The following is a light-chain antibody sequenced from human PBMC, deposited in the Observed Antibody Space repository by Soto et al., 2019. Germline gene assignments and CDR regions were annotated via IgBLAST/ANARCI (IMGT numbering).Light chain of an antibody. Sequence: DIVLTQSPGTLSLSPGERATLSCRASQSVSSTFLAWYQQKPGQAPSLLIYGASTRAAGIPDRFSGSGSGTDFTLTVSRLEPEDFAVYYCQQYGTSSFTFGQGTKLEIK. CDR1: QSVSSTF. V-gene: IGKV3-20*01. J-gene: IGKJ2*01. CDR3: QQYGTSSFT. CDR2: GAS.